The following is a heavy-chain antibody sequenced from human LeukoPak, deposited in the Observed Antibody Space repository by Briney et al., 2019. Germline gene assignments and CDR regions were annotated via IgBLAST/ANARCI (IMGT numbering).Heavy chain of an antibody. Sequence: SSETLSLTCTVSGGSISSYYWSWIRQPPGKGLEWIGYIYYSGSTNYNPSLKSRVTISVDTSKNQFSLKLSSVTAADTAVYYCARYGDYISGYYYYGMDVWGQGTTVTVSS. CDR2: IYYSGST. J-gene: IGHJ6*02. CDR1: GGSISSYY. CDR3: ARYGDYISGYYYYGMDV. D-gene: IGHD4-17*01. V-gene: IGHV4-59*01.